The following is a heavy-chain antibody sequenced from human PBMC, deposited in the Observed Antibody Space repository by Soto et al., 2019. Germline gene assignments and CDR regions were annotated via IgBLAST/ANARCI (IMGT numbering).Heavy chain of an antibody. D-gene: IGHD4-17*01. V-gene: IGHV3-21*01. Sequence: PGGSLRLSCAASGFTFSSYSMNWVRQAPGKGLEWVSSISSSSSYIYYADSVKGRFTISRDNAKNSLYLQMNSLRAEDTAVYYCARDGLRDYGGNPGYYYYYGMDVWGQGTTVTVSS. CDR3: ARDGLRDYGGNPGYYYYYGMDV. CDR1: GFTFSSYS. J-gene: IGHJ6*02. CDR2: ISSSSSYI.